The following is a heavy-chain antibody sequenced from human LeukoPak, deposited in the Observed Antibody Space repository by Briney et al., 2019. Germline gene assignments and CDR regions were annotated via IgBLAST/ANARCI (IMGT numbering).Heavy chain of an antibody. CDR2: IYYSGST. CDR3: ARHLGFCSTTSCYPWFDP. CDR1: GRSISSYY. J-gene: IGHJ5*02. V-gene: IGHV4-59*01. Sequence: SQTLSLTCTVSGRSISSYYWSWIRQPPGKGLEWIGYIYYSGSTNYNPSLKSRVTISVDTSKNQFSLKLSSVTAADTALYYCARHLGFCSTTSCYPWFDPWGQGTLVTVSS. D-gene: IGHD2-2*01.